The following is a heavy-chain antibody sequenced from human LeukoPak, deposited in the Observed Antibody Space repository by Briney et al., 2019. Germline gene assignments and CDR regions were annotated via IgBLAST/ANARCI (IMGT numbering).Heavy chain of an antibody. CDR2: IYTSGST. J-gene: IGHJ5*02. Sequence: TSQTLSLTCTVSGGSISSGSYYRSWIRQPAGKGLEWIGRIYTSGSTNYNPSLKSRVTISVDTSKNQFSLKLSSVTAADTAVYYCARVLWFGENWFDPWGQGTLVTVSS. CDR1: GGSISSGSYY. CDR3: ARVLWFGENWFDP. V-gene: IGHV4-61*02. D-gene: IGHD3-10*01.